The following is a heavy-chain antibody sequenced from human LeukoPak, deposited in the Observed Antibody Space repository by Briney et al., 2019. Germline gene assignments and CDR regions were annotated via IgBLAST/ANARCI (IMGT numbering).Heavy chain of an antibody. J-gene: IGHJ4*02. CDR1: GYTFTGYY. Sequence: ASVKVSCKASGYTFTGYYMHWVRQAPGQGLEWMGWINPNSGGTNYAQKFQGRVTMTRDTSISTAYMELSRLRSDDTAVYYCARGGSTLQWLVDSVFDYWGQGTLVTVSS. CDR2: INPNSGGT. V-gene: IGHV1-2*02. D-gene: IGHD6-19*01. CDR3: ARGGSTLQWLVDSVFDY.